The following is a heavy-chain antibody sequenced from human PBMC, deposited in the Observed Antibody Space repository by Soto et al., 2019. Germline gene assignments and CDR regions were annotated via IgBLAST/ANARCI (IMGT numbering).Heavy chain of an antibody. D-gene: IGHD2-15*01. V-gene: IGHV3-23*01. CDR2: ISAGSEGA. CDR3: ARDLWWYLH. J-gene: IGHJ4*02. Sequence: EVPLLESGGGLVQPGGALRLSCAASGFTFSSHAMSWVRQAPGKGLEWISSISAGSEGAYYADSVKGRFTISRDNSNNTLYLQMNSLRAEDTAVYYCARDLWWYLHCGQGTLVTVSS. CDR1: GFTFSSHA.